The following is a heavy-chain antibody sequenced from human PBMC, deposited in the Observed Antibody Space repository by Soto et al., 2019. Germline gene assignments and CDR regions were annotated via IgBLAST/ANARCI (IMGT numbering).Heavy chain of an antibody. CDR2: IVPILGTT. D-gene: IGHD3-9*01. CDR1: GGTLSSYG. CDR3: ARFVSNFVWVCMYV. V-gene: IGHV1-69*13. J-gene: IGHJ6*01. Sequence: SVKVSCKASGGTLSSYGISWVRQAPGQGLEWVGGIVPILGTTNYAQNFQGRVTINADESTSTAYMDLRSLRSGDTAVYYCARFVSNFVWVCMYVWG.